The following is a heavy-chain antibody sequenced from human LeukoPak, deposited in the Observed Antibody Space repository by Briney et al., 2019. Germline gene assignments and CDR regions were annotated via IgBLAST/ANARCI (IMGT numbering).Heavy chain of an antibody. V-gene: IGHV3-7*05. CDR1: GFTFSSRW. J-gene: IGHJ4*02. CDR2: TKEDGSEK. D-gene: IGHD3-16*01. Sequence: GGSLRLSCAASGFTFSSRWMSWGRQAPGKGLEWVAKTKEDGSEKYYVDSVKGGFTISRDNANNSLYLQMNSLRAEDTAVYYCARHGNYDFDYWGQGTLVTVSS. CDR3: ARHGNYDFDY.